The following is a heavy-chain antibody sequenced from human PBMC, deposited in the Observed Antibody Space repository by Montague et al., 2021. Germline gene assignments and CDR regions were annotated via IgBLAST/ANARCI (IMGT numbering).Heavy chain of an antibody. J-gene: IGHJ5*02. CDR1: GGSISSASYY. V-gene: IGHV4-39*01. CDR2: IYYNGTT. CDR3: ARSLYCRGGSCYSGFDP. Sequence: SETRSLTCTVSGGSISSASYYWGWIRQPPGKGLEFIGVIYYNGTTYHNPSLKSRVTVSMETSKNQFSLKLSSVTAADTAVYYCARSLYCRGGSCYSGFDPWGQGTLVTASS. D-gene: IGHD2-15*01.